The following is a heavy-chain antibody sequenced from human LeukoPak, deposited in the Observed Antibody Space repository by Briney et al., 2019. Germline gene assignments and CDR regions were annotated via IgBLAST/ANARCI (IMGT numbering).Heavy chain of an antibody. V-gene: IGHV1-2*02. CDR3: ARQFYDFWSGYYTRGFDH. CDR2: INPNSGGT. Sequence: GASVKVSCKASGYTFTGYYMHWVRQAPGQGLEWMGWINPNSGGTNYAQKFQGRVTMTRDTSISTAYMELSRLRSDDTAVYYCARQFYDFWSGYYTRGFDHWGQGTLVTVSS. D-gene: IGHD3-3*01. J-gene: IGHJ4*02. CDR1: GYTFTGYY.